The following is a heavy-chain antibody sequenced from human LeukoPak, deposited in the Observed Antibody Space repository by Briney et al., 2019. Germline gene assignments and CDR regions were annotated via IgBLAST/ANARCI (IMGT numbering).Heavy chain of an antibody. CDR1: GFTFSSYG. V-gene: IGHV3-33*08. J-gene: IGHJ4*02. D-gene: IGHD4-23*01. CDR3: ARDPLTTVVTLNYFDY. CDR2: IWYDGSNK. Sequence: GGSLRLSCAASGFTFSSYGMHWVRQAPGKGLEWVAVIWYDGSNKYHADSVKGRFTISRDNSKNTLYLQMNSLRAEDTAVYYCARDPLTTVVTLNYFDYWGQGTLVTVSS.